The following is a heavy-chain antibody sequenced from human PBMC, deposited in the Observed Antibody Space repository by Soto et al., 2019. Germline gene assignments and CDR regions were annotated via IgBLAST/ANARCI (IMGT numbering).Heavy chain of an antibody. CDR2: VSKSGLDT. D-gene: IGHD1-26*01. CDR1: GVTFSSYA. Sequence: GGSLRLSCVASGVTFSSYAMSWVRQAPGKGLEWVSAVSKSGLDTNYADFVKGRFTISRDNSKNTLYLQMNSLRAEDTAVYYCATQWDQLPRFDYWGQGTLVTVSS. V-gene: IGHV3-23*01. CDR3: ATQWDQLPRFDY. J-gene: IGHJ4*02.